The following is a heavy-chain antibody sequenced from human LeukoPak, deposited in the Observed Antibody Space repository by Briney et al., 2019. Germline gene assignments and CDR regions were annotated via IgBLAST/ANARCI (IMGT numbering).Heavy chain of an antibody. Sequence: ASVKVSCKASGYTLTSYGVSRVRQAPGQGLEWMGWISPYSGSTNYAQKLQGRVTMSTDTSTSTAYMELRSLRSDDTAVYYCARDPDIILVPAAMINDYWGQGTLVTVSS. V-gene: IGHV1-18*01. CDR2: ISPYSGST. CDR3: ARDPDIILVPAAMINDY. D-gene: IGHD2-2*01. J-gene: IGHJ4*02. CDR1: GYTLTSYG.